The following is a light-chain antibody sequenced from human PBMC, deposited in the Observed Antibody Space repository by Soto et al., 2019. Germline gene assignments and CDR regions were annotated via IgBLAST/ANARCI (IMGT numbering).Light chain of an antibody. CDR1: QGISSS. Sequence: DIQLTQSPSFLYASVGDRVTITCRASQGISSSLAWYQQKPGKAPNRLIYVASTLQSGVPSRFSGNGSGTEFTLTISSLQPEDFATYYCQQLYSYPLTFGGGTKVEIK. CDR3: QQLYSYPLT. J-gene: IGKJ4*01. V-gene: IGKV1-9*01. CDR2: VAS.